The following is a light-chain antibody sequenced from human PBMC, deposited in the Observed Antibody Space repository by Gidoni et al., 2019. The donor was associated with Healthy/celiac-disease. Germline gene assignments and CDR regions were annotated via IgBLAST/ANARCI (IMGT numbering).Light chain of an antibody. V-gene: IGLV2-23*01. CDR2: EGS. CDR3: CSYAGSSTWV. CDR1: SSDVGSYNL. Sequence: QSALTQPASEPGSPGQSIPISCTGTSSDVGSYNLVSWYQQHPGKAPKLMIYEGSKRPSGVSNRFSGSKSGNTASLTISGLQAEDEADYYCCSYAGSSTWVFGGGTKLTVL. J-gene: IGLJ3*02.